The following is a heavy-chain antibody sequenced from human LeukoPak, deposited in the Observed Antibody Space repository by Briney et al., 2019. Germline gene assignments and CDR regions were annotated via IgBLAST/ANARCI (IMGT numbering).Heavy chain of an antibody. J-gene: IGHJ5*02. Sequence: AAVTVSFKASGYTFTSCYLHWVRQAPGEGLEWIGIINPSGGSASYAQKFQGRVTMTRDTSTSTVYLALSSLRSGDTAVYYCARATQSWFDPWGQGTLVTVSS. CDR3: ARATQSWFDP. V-gene: IGHV1-46*01. CDR2: INPSGGSA. CDR1: GYTFTSCY.